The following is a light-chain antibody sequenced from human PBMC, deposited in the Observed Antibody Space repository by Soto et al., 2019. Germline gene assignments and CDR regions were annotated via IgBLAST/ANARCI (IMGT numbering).Light chain of an antibody. Sequence: QSVLTQPPSASGTPGQRVTISCSGSSSKIGSNYVYWYQQLPGTAPKLLIYRNNQRPSGVPDRFSGSKSGTSASLAISGLRSEDEADYYCAAWDDSLSGRVFGGGTKVTVL. J-gene: IGLJ3*02. CDR1: SSKIGSNY. CDR2: RNN. CDR3: AAWDDSLSGRV. V-gene: IGLV1-47*01.